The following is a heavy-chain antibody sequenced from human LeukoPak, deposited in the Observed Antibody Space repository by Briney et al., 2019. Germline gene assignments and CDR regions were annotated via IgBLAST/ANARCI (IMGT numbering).Heavy chain of an antibody. J-gene: IGHJ4*02. CDR3: ARAGGTSWADY. CDR1: GFTFRDYW. CDR2: VKQDGTEK. D-gene: IGHD6-13*01. V-gene: IGHV3-7*01. Sequence: GGSLRLSCEASGFTFRDYWMTWVRQAPGKGLEWVANVKQDGTEKFYVGSVKGRFTISRDNGKNSLYLQMNSLRVEDTAIYYCARAGGTSWADYWGQGTLVTVSS.